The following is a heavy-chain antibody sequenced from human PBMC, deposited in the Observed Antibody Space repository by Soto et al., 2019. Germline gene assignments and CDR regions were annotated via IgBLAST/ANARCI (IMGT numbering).Heavy chain of an antibody. D-gene: IGHD2-2*01. CDR3: ASGLGDCSTTSCYFGYSDY. J-gene: IGHJ4*02. CDR2: INPSGGST. Sequence: QVQLVQSGAEVKKPGASVKVSCKASGYTFTRYYIQWVRQAPGQGLEWMGIINPSGGSTFVAQKFQGRVTMTRDTSTSTVDMELSSLRSEDTAVYYGASGLGDCSTTSCYFGYSDYWGQGTLVTVSS. CDR1: GYTFTRYY. V-gene: IGHV1-46*03.